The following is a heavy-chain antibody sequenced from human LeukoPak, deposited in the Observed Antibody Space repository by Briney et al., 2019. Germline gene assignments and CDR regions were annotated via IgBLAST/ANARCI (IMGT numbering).Heavy chain of an antibody. J-gene: IGHJ4*02. D-gene: IGHD2-21*02. V-gene: IGHV3-74*01. CDR2: INSDGSRT. CDR3: ARELPREVTLDY. Sequence: GGSLRLSCAASGFTLSSYEMYWVRQAPGKGLVWVSRINSDGSRTGYADSVKGRFTISRDNAKNTLYLQMNSLRAEDTAIYYCARELPREVTLDYWGQGTLVTVSS. CDR1: GFTLSSYE.